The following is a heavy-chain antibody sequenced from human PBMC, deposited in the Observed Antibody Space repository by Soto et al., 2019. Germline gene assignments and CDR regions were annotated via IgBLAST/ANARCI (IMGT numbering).Heavy chain of an antibody. J-gene: IGHJ4*02. CDR3: ARGGDYDILTGYYNGRYFDY. Sequence: TLSLTCAVYGGSFSGYYWSWIRQPPGKGLEWIGEINHSGSTNYNPSLKSRVTISVDTSKNQFSLKLSSVTAADTAVYYCARGGDYDILTGYYNGRYFDYWGQGTLVTVSS. V-gene: IGHV4-34*01. D-gene: IGHD3-9*01. CDR1: GGSFSGYY. CDR2: INHSGST.